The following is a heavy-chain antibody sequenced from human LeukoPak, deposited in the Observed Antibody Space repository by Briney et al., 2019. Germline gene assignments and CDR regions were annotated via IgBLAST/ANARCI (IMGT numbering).Heavy chain of an antibody. CDR3: TTNPGSWGDF. CDR1: GLTFSNAW. D-gene: IGHD2-15*01. V-gene: IGHV3-15*07. Sequence: GGSLRLSCAVSGLTFSNAWMNWVRQAPGKGLEWVAHIKSETNGGTADYAAAVEGRFTISRDDSKNTLCLQMNSLKIEDTAVYFCTTNPGSWGDFWGQGSLVTVSS. CDR2: IKSETNGGTA. J-gene: IGHJ4*02.